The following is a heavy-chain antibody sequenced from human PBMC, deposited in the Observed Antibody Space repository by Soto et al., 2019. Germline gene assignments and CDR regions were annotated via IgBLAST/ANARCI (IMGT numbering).Heavy chain of an antibody. CDR2: MNPNSGDT. CDR3: AIEYSGYAYYYYMDV. CDR1: GYTFTSHD. Sequence: GASVKVSCKASGYTFTSHDINWVRQATGQGLEWMGWMNPNSGDTGYAQKFQGRVTMTRNTSISTAYMELSSLRSEDTAVYYCAIEYSGYAYYYYMDVWGKGTTVTVSS. J-gene: IGHJ6*03. V-gene: IGHV1-8*01. D-gene: IGHD5-12*01.